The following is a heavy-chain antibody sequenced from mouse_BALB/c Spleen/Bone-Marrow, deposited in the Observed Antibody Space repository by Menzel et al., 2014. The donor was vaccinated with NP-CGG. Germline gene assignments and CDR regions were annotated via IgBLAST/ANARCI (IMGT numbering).Heavy chain of an antibody. CDR1: GFTFIDYY. Sequence: EVKVVESGGGLVQPGGSLRLSCTTSGFTFIDYYMSWVRQPPGKALEWLAFIRNRAYGYTTEYSASVRGRFTISRDNSQSILYLQMNTLRAEDSATYYCARFPMDYWGQGTSVTVSS. V-gene: IGHV7-3*02. J-gene: IGHJ4*01. CDR2: IRNRAYGYTT. CDR3: ARFPMDY.